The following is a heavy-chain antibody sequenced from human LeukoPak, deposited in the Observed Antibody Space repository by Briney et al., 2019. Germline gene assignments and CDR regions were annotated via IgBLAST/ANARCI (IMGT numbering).Heavy chain of an antibody. CDR3: ARDCCGANCLPDF. V-gene: IGHV3-9*01. CDR2: IRWNSDSI. CDR1: GFTFDNYA. D-gene: IGHD2-21*02. Sequence: PGGSLRLFCVASGFTFDNYAMHWVRQVPGKGLEWVSGIRWNSDSIVYADSVKGRFTISRDNAKNSLYLQMNSLRAEDTAFYYCARDCCGANCLPDFWGQGTLVTVSS. J-gene: IGHJ4*02.